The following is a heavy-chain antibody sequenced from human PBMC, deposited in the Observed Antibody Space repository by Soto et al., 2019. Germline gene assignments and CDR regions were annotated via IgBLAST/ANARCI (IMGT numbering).Heavy chain of an antibody. V-gene: IGHV1-69*01. CDR3: ATTDEPCGPR. CDR1: GVSFSSYA. CDR2: VIAVSGPT. J-gene: IGHJ4*02. Sequence: QVQLVQSGAEVQKPGSSVRVSCKPSGVSFSSYAINWVRQAPGQGLEWLGAVIAVSGPTNVAQKFQDRVTITADERTSTVFMDLGSRRSEDTAVYLCATTDEPCGPRWGQGTLVTVSS.